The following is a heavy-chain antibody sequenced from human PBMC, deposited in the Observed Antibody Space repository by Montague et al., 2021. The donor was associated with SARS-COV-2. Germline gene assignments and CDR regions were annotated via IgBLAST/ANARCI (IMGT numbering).Heavy chain of an antibody. V-gene: IGHV4-61*02. CDR3: ASGIAATYYYYMDV. CDR1: GGSISSGSYY. J-gene: IGHJ6*03. D-gene: IGHD6-13*01. CDR2: IYTSGST. Sequence: TLSLTCTVSGGSISSGSYYWSWIRQPAGKGLEWIGRIYTSGSTNYNPSLKSRVTISADTSKNQFSLKLSSVTAADTAVYYCASGIAATYYYYMDVWGKGTTVTVSS.